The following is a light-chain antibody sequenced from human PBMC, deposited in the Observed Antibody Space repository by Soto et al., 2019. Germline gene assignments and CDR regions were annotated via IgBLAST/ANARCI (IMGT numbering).Light chain of an antibody. Sequence: DIQMTQSPSSLSASVGDRVTLTCRASQSISFYLNWYQQKPGKAPKVLIYLASSLQSGVPSRFSGSGSGTDFTLTISGLRPEDFATYHCQQSYSSPRTFGQGTTVEFK. CDR1: QSISFY. V-gene: IGKV1-39*01. CDR3: QQSYSSPRT. J-gene: IGKJ1*01. CDR2: LAS.